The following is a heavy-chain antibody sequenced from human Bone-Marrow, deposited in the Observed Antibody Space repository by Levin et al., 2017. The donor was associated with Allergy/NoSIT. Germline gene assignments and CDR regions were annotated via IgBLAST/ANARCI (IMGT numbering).Heavy chain of an antibody. CDR3: SADTTSTSDIGLDV. Sequence: GGSLRLSCAVPTFIFSNAWMNWVRQAPGKGLEWVGRIKRKFEGGTTDYAAPVKGRFTISRDDSGNTLFLQMNGLKTEDTAVYYCSADTTSTSDIGLDVWGQGTTVTVSS. CDR2: IKRKFEGGTT. CDR1: TFIFSNAW. V-gene: IGHV3-15*01. J-gene: IGHJ6*02. D-gene: IGHD2-15*01.